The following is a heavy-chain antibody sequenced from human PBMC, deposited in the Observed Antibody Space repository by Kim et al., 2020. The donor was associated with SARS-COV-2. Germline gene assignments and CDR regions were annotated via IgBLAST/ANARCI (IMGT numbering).Heavy chain of an antibody. CDR1: GGSISSGDYY. CDR3: ASGMITFGKPYY. CDR2: IYYSGST. Sequence: SETLSLTCTVSGGSISSGDYYWSWIRQPPGKGLEWIGYIYYSGSTYYNPSLKSRVTISVDTSKNQFSLKLSSVTAAATAVYYCASGMITFGKPYYWGQGTLGSVSS. D-gene: IGHD3-16*01. J-gene: IGHJ4*02. V-gene: IGHV4-30-4*01.